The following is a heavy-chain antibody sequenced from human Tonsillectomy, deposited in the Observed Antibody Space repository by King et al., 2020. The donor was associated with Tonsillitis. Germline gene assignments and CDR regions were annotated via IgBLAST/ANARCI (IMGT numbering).Heavy chain of an antibody. Sequence: VQLVESGGGLVQPGRSLRLSCAASGFTFDDYAMHWVRQAPGKGMEWVSGINRNSGSIGYADSVKGRFTISRDNAKNSLYLQRNSLRAEDTALYYCAKDTGRTDYYFDYWGQGTLVTVSS. V-gene: IGHV3-9*01. D-gene: IGHD1-1*01. CDR3: AKDTGRTDYYFDY. CDR2: INRNSGSI. CDR1: GFTFDDYA. J-gene: IGHJ4*02.